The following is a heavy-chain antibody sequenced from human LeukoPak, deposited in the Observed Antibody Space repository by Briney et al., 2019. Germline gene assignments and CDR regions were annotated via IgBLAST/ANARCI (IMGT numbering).Heavy chain of an antibody. D-gene: IGHD2-21*02. CDR3: ALVTSGNWWFDP. Sequence: ASVKVSCKTSEHILTIYHIHWVRQAPGQGLEWMAWINPDTGVTKYAQDLQGRVTVARDTSLTTTYMELSTLTSDDTAVYYCALVTSGNWWFDPWGPGTLVTVSS. CDR1: EHILTIYH. V-gene: IGHV1-2*02. J-gene: IGHJ5*02. CDR2: INPDTGVT.